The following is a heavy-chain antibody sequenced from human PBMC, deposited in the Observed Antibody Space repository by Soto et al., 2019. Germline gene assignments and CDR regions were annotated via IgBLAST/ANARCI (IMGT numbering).Heavy chain of an antibody. CDR3: ARDLAAGDL. V-gene: IGHV1-46*01. D-gene: IGHD6-13*01. J-gene: IGHJ5*02. CDR1: GYTFINYY. CDR2: INPMGGST. Sequence: EASVKVSCKASGYTFINYYIHWVRQAPGQGLEWMAIINPMGGSTNYAQEFQGRVTLTSDTSTSTVYMELSSLRFEDTALFYCARDLAAGDLWGQGTLVTV.